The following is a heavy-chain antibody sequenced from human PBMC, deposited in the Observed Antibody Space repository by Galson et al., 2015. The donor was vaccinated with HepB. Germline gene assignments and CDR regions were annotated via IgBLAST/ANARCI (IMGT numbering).Heavy chain of an antibody. J-gene: IGHJ4*02. V-gene: IGHV1-2*02. Sequence: SVKVSCKASGYSFTGYYMHWVRQAPGQGLEWMGWINPDSGGANYAQKFQGRVTMTRDTSISTAYLELRRLKSDDTAVYYCARVSTVGGYLDYWGQGTLVTVSS. D-gene: IGHD2-2*01. CDR3: ARVSTVGGYLDY. CDR1: GYSFTGYY. CDR2: INPDSGGA.